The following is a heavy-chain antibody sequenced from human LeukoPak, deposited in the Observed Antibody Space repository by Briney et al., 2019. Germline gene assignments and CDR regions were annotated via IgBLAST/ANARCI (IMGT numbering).Heavy chain of an antibody. J-gene: IGHJ4*02. V-gene: IGHV3-64*01. CDR1: GFTFSSYA. CDR2: ISSNGGST. Sequence: GGSLRLSCAASGFTFSSYAMNWVRQAPGKGLEYVSAISSNGGSTYYANSVKGRYTISRDNSKNTLYLQMGSLRAEDMAVYYCARIHSYGQSDYWGQGTLVTVSS. D-gene: IGHD5-18*01. CDR3: ARIHSYGQSDY.